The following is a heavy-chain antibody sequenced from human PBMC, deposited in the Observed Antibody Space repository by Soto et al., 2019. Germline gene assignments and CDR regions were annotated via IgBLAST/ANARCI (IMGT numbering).Heavy chain of an antibody. J-gene: IGHJ6*02. CDR1: GYSFTSYW. Sequence: GESLKISCKGSGYSFTSYWIGWVRQMPGKGLEWMGIIYPGDSDTRYSPSFQGQVTISADKSISTAYLQWSSLKASDTAMYYCARHPAPGKKNYYGMDVWGQGTTVTVSS. CDR2: IYPGDSDT. V-gene: IGHV5-51*01. CDR3: ARHPAPGKKNYYGMDV.